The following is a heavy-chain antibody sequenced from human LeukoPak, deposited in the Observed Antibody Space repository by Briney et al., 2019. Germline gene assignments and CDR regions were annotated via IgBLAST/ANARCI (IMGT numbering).Heavy chain of an antibody. CDR3: ARLWGYSSTGGACDI. D-gene: IGHD6-13*01. V-gene: IGHV5-10-1*01. Sequence: GASLKISCKGSGYSFTSYWISWVRQMPGKGLEWMGRIDPSDSYTNYSPSFQGHVTISADKSISTAYQQWSSQKASDTAMYYCARLWGYSSTGGACDIWGQGTMVTVSS. J-gene: IGHJ3*02. CDR2: IDPSDSYT. CDR1: GYSFTSYW.